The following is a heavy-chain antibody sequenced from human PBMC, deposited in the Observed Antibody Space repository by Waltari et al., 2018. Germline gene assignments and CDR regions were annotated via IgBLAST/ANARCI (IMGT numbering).Heavy chain of an antibody. J-gene: IGHJ4*02. Sequence: QVQLQESGPGLVKPSETLSLTCTVSGYSISSGYYWGWIRKPPGKGLEWIGSIYHSGSTYYNPSLKSRVTISVDTSKNQFSLKLSSVTAADTAVYYCARDKSGIYGSGSYTFDYWGQGTLVTVSS. CDR3: ARDKSGIYGSGSYTFDY. D-gene: IGHD3-10*01. CDR2: IYHSGST. V-gene: IGHV4-38-2*02. CDR1: GYSISSGYY.